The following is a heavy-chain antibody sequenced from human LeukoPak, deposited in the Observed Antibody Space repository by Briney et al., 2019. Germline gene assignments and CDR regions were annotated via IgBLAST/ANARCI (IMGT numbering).Heavy chain of an antibody. J-gene: IGHJ4*02. CDR3: ARETGYAYGRAPLDY. CDR1: GFTFSSYG. D-gene: IGHD3-10*01. V-gene: IGHV3-23*01. CDR2: IGGSGATT. Sequence: GGSLRLSCAASGFTFSSYGMSWVRQAPGKGLEWVSGIGGSGATTSYADSVKGRFTISRDNSKNTLYLQMNSLRAEDTAVYYCARETGYAYGRAPLDYWGQGTLVTVSS.